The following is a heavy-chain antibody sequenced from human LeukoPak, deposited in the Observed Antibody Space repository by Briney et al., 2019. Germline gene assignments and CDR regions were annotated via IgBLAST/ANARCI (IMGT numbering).Heavy chain of an antibody. CDR2: IYGSGST. V-gene: IGHV4-59*01. D-gene: IGHD4-17*01. Sequence: SETLSLTCTVSGGSISSYYWSWIRQPPGKGLEWIGHIYGSGSTNYNPSLKSRVTLSVDTSKNQFSLKLSSVTAADTAVYYCARGGNYGDYDGYFDYWGQGTLVTVSS. CDR3: ARGGNYGDYDGYFDY. J-gene: IGHJ4*02. CDR1: GGSISSYY.